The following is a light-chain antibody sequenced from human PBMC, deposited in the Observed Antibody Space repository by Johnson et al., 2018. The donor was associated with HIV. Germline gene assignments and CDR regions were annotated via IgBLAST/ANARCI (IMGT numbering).Light chain of an antibody. Sequence: QSVLTQPPSVSATPGQKVTISCSGSSSNIENNYVSWYQQLPETAPKLLIYENNKRPSGIPDRFSGSKSGTSATLGITGLQTGDEADYYGGTWDSSLRTGFFGTGTQVTVL. CDR1: SSNIENNY. V-gene: IGLV1-51*02. CDR3: GTWDSSLRTGF. CDR2: ENN. J-gene: IGLJ1*01.